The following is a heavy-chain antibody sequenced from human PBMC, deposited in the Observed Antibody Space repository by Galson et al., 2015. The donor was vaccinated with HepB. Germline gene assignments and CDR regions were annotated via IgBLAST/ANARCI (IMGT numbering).Heavy chain of an antibody. CDR2: IDWDDDK. D-gene: IGHD6-19*01. CDR1: GFSLSTSGMC. CDR3: ARISGWQYYFDY. J-gene: IGHJ4*02. Sequence: PALVKPTQTLTLTCTFSGFSLSTSGMCVSWIRQPPGKALEWLARIDWDDDKYYSTSLKTRLTISKDTSKNQVVLTMTNMDPVDTATYYCARISGWQYYFDYWGQGTLVTVSS. V-gene: IGHV2-70*11.